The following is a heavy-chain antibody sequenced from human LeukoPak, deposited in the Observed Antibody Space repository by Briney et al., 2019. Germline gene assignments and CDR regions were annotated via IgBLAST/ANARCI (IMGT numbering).Heavy chain of an antibody. D-gene: IGHD6-19*01. CDR2: ITTKANNYAT. Sequence: GGSLRLSCAASGFIFSGSDMHWVRQASGKGLEWVGRITTKANNYATAYGASVKGRFTISRDDSENTAYLQMNSLKTEDTAVYYCTTYRSGHYWGQGTLVTVSS. CDR1: GFIFSGSD. CDR3: TTYRSGHY. J-gene: IGHJ4*02. V-gene: IGHV3-73*01.